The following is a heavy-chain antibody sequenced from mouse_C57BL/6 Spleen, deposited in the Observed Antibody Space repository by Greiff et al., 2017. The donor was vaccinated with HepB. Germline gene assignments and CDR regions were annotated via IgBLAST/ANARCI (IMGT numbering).Heavy chain of an antibody. CDR1: GYTFTSYW. CDR3: ARSDSPENYFDY. D-gene: IGHD3-2*01. Sequence: VQLQQSGAELVRPGTSVKLSCKASGYTFTSYWMHWVKQRPGQGLEWIGVIDPSDSYTNYNQKFKGKATLTVDTSSSTAYMQLSSLTSEDSAVYYCARSDSPENYFDYWGQGTTLTVSS. CDR2: IDPSDSYT. V-gene: IGHV1-59*01. J-gene: IGHJ2*01.